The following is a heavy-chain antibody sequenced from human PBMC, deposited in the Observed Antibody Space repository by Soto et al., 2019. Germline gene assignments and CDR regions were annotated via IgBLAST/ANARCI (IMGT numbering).Heavy chain of an antibody. CDR3: ARDWSTTINYFDY. J-gene: IGHJ4*02. Sequence: GGSLRLSCAASGFTFSSYGMHWVRQAPGKGLEWVAVIWYDGSNKYYADSMKGRFTISRDNSKNTLYLQMNSLRAEDTAVYYCARDWSTTINYFDYRGQGTLVTVSS. V-gene: IGHV3-33*01. CDR1: GFTFSSYG. D-gene: IGHD3-9*01. CDR2: IWYDGSNK.